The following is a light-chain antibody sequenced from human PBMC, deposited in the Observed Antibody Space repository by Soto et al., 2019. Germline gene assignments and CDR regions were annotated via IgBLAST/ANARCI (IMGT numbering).Light chain of an antibody. Sequence: QSVLTQPPSASGTPGQRVTISCSGGSSNIGSNTANWYQHLAGTAPKVLIYSNNQRPSGVPDRFSASKSGTSASLAISGLQSEDEGDYYCATWDDTLNGLWVFGGGTQLTVL. CDR3: ATWDDTLNGLWV. V-gene: IGLV1-44*01. CDR1: SSNIGSNT. J-gene: IGLJ3*02. CDR2: SNN.